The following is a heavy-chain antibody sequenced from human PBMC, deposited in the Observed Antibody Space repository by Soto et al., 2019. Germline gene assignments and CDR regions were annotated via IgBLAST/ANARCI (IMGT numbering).Heavy chain of an antibody. V-gene: IGHV1-3*01. CDR1: GYTFTSYA. CDR3: ARLSGSYSSAPDYYYVMDF. Sequence: ASVKVSCKTSGYTFTSYAMHWVRQAPGQRLEWMGWINAGNGNTKYSQKFQGRVTITRDTSASTAYMELSSLRSEDTAVYYCARLSGSYSSAPDYYYVMDFWGQGTTVTGSS. J-gene: IGHJ6*01. CDR2: INAGNGNT. D-gene: IGHD1-26*01.